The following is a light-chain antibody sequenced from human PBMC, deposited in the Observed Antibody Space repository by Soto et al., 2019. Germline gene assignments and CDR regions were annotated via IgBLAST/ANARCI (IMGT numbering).Light chain of an antibody. J-gene: IGKJ1*01. CDR1: QSISSK. Sequence: DIQMTQSPFSLSASVGDRVTITCRASQSISSKLNWYQRKPGKVPKLLIYAASSLQSGVPSRFSGSGSGTDFTLTISSLQPEDFATYYCQQSYRSPPTFGQGTKVDIK. CDR3: QQSYRSPPT. CDR2: AAS. V-gene: IGKV1-39*01.